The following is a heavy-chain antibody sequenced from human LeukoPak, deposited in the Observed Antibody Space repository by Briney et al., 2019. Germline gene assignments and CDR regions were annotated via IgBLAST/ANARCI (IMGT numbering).Heavy chain of an antibody. J-gene: IGHJ4*02. CDR1: GGSISSSSYY. Sequence: SETLSLTCTVSGGSISSSSYYWGWIRQPPGKGLEWIGSIYYSGSTYYNPSLKSRVTISVDTSKNQFSLKLSSVTAADTAVYYCARLSGYDFLFDYWGQGTLVTVSS. CDR2: IYYSGST. V-gene: IGHV4-39*01. CDR3: ARLSGYDFLFDY. D-gene: IGHD5-12*01.